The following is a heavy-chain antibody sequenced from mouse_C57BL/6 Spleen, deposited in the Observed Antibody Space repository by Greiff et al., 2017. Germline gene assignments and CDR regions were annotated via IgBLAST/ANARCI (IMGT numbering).Heavy chain of an antibody. D-gene: IGHD2-2*01. CDR2: TSSGGSYT. CDR3: ARRVTGGFAY. V-gene: IGHV5-6*02. CDR1: GFTFSSYG. Sequence: EVKLMESGGDLVKPGGSLKLSCAASGFTFSSYGMSWVRQTPDKRLEWVATTSSGGSYTYYPDSVKGRFTISRDNAKNTLYLQMSSLKSEDTAMYYCARRVTGGFAYWGQGTLVTVSA. J-gene: IGHJ3*01.